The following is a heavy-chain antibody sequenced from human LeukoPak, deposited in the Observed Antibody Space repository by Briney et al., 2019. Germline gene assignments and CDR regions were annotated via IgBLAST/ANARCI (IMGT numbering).Heavy chain of an antibody. V-gene: IGHV3-23*01. CDR1: GFTFSSCA. CDR3: AKTPRGYTYVPDY. D-gene: IGHD5-18*01. J-gene: IGHJ4*02. CDR2: ISGSGSNT. Sequence: GGSLRLSCAASGFTFSSCAMSWVRQAPGPGLERVSTISGSGSNTYYADSVKGRFTISRDNSRDALYLQMHSLRADDTAVYFCAKTPRGYTYVPDYWGQGTLVTVSS.